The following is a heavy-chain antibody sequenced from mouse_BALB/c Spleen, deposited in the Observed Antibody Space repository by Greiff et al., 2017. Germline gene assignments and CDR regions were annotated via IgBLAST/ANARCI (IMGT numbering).Heavy chain of an antibody. CDR3: ARDQRGYAMDY. CDR1: GFTFSSYG. V-gene: IGHV5-6-3*01. Sequence: EVQLVESGGGLVQPGGSLKLSCAASGFTFSSYGMSWVRQTPDKRLELVATINSNGGSTYYPDSVKGRFTISRDNAKNTLYLQMSSLKSEDTAMYYCARDQRGYAMDYWGQGTSVTVSS. CDR2: INSNGGST. J-gene: IGHJ4*01.